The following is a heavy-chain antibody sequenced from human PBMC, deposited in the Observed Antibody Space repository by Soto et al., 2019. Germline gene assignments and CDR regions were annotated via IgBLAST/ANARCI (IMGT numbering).Heavy chain of an antibody. V-gene: IGHV3-48*01. J-gene: IGHJ4*02. CDR1: GFTFSSYS. CDR3: ARNYDFWSGYCTKCPDY. Sequence: GGSLRLSCAASGFTFSSYSMNWVRQAPGKGLEWVSYISSSSSTIYYADSVKGRFTISRDNAKNSLYLQMNSLRAEDTAVYYCARNYDFWSGYCTKCPDYWGQGTLVTVSS. D-gene: IGHD3-3*01. CDR2: ISSSSSTI.